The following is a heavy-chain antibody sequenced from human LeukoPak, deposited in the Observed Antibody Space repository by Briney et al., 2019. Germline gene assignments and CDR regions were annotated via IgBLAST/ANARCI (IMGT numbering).Heavy chain of an antibody. J-gene: IGHJ4*02. CDR2: IKQDGSER. CDR1: GCTFSSYW. V-gene: IGHV3-7*05. CDR3: ARDRVTMVRGVDYYFDY. D-gene: IGHD3-10*01. Sequence: GGSLRLSCAVSGCTFSSYWLSWGRQAPGKGLVWVANIKQDGSERYYVDSVKGRFTISRDNAKNSLYLQMNSLRAEDTAVYYCARDRVTMVRGVDYYFDYWGQGTLVTVSS.